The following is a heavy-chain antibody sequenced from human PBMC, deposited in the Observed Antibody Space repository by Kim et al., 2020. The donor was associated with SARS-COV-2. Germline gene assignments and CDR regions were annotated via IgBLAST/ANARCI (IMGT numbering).Heavy chain of an antibody. J-gene: IGHJ4*03. V-gene: IGHV7-4-1*02. CDR3: ATGFWWAFLCTDY. CDR1: GYTFTNNA. Sequence: ASVKVSCKASGYTFTNNAINWVRQAPGQGLEWMGWIDTDAGDPMYAQAFTGRVIMSEDTSAATAYLQMSSLGSEDTALYYCATGFWWAFLCTDYLRHGTL. CDR2: IDTDAGDP. D-gene: IGHD3-3*01.